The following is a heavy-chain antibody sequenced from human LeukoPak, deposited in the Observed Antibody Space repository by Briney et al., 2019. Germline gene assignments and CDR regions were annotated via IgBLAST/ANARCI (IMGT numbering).Heavy chain of an antibody. V-gene: IGHV3-23*01. Sequence: GGSLRLSCAASGFTFSSYAMSWVRQAPGKGLEWVSAISGNGDITYYTDSVKGRFTISRDNSKNTLYLQMNSLRAEDAAVYYCAKVTGGDMITYGGLDYWGQGTLVTVSS. D-gene: IGHD3-16*01. CDR1: GFTFSSYA. CDR3: AKVTGGDMITYGGLDY. J-gene: IGHJ4*02. CDR2: ISGNGDIT.